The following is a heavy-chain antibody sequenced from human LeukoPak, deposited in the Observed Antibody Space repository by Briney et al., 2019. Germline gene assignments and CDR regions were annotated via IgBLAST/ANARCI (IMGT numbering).Heavy chain of an antibody. J-gene: IGHJ4*02. CDR2: IYYSGST. V-gene: IGHV4-59*01. CDR3: ARDLYDSSGYYSDY. Sequence: SETLSLTCTVSGGSISSYYWSWIRQPPGKGLEWIGYIYYSGSTNYNPSLKSRVTISVDTSKSQFSLKLSSVTAADTAVYYCARDLYDSSGYYSDYWGQGTLVTVSS. D-gene: IGHD3-22*01. CDR1: GGSISSYY.